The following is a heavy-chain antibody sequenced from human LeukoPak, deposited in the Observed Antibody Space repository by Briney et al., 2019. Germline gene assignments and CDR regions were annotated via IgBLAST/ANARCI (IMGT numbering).Heavy chain of an antibody. D-gene: IGHD3-22*01. CDR1: GGSISSSFY. CDR3: ASLTYYSDSSGYYYIH. Sequence: SETLSLTCSLSGGSISSSFYWDWIRQPPGKGLEWIGNLYYSGSTYYNPSLESRVTISVDTSKNQFSLKLRSVTAADTAVYYCASLTYYSDSSGYYYIHWGQGALVNVSP. CDR2: LYYSGST. J-gene: IGHJ4*02. V-gene: IGHV4-39*01.